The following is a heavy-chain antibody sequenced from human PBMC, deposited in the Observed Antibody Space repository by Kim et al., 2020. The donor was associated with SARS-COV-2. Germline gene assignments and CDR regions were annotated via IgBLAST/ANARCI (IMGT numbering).Heavy chain of an antibody. CDR3: ARARVRTTHYGMDV. J-gene: IGHJ6*02. CDR2: IYYSGST. CDR1: GGSISSYY. Sequence: SETLSLTCTVSGGSISSYYWSWIRQPPGKGLEWIGYIYYSGSTNYNPSLKSRVTISVDTSKNQFSLKLSSVTAADTAVYYCARARVRTTHYGMDVWGQGTTVTVSS. V-gene: IGHV4-59*01.